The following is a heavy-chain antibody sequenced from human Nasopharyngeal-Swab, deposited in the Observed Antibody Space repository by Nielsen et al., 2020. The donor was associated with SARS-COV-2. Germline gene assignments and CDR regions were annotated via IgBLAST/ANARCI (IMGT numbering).Heavy chain of an antibody. CDR1: GFTFDDYA. Sequence: SLKISCAASGFTFDDYAMHWVRQAPGKGLEWVSGISWNSGSIGYADSVKGRFTISRDNAKNSLYLQMNSLRAEDTAVYYCARGDPYDYVWGSYHDYWGQGTLVTVSS. V-gene: IGHV3-9*01. J-gene: IGHJ4*02. CDR3: ARGDPYDYVWGSYHDY. CDR2: ISWNSGSI. D-gene: IGHD3-16*02.